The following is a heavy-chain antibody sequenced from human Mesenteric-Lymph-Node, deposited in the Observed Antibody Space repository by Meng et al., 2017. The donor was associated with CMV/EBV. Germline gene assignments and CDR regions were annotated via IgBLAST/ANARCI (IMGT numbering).Heavy chain of an antibody. CDR2: INPKTGGR. D-gene: IGHD3-9*01. Sequence: QVQLVQSGAEVKKPGASVRASCKASGYTFSDYYINWVRQAPGQGLEWMGRINPKTGGRSYAQNFQGRVTMTRDTSINTAYMEVNRLNSDDTAMYYCARDRDTDWYSPFDYWGPGTLVTVSS. V-gene: IGHV1-2*06. J-gene: IGHJ4*02. CDR3: ARDRDTDWYSPFDY. CDR1: GYTFSDYY.